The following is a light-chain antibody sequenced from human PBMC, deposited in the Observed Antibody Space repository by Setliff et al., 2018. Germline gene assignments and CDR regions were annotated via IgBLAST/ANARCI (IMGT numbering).Light chain of an antibody. J-gene: IGLJ2*01. CDR2: DVS. CDR1: SSDVGAYNY. V-gene: IGLV2-14*03. CDR3: SSYTSTRTVI. Sequence: QSALTQPASVSGSPGQSITISCTGTSSDVGAYNYVSWYQRHPGEAPKLLLYDVSNRPSGISNRFPGSKSGSTASLTITGLQAEDEADYFCSSYTSTRTVIFGGGTKVTVL.